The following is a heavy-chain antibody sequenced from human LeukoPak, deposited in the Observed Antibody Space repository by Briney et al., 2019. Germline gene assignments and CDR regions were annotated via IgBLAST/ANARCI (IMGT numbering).Heavy chain of an antibody. V-gene: IGHV3-15*05. J-gene: IGHJ4*02. D-gene: IGHD5-12*01. CDR2: IKSKTDGGTT. CDR3: AKDSGYDPQDLDY. CDR1: GFTFSNAW. Sequence: GGSLRLSCAASGFTFSNAWMSWVRQAPGKGLEWVGRIKSKTDGGTTDYTAPVNGRFTISRDDSKNTLYLQMNSLRAEDTALYYCAKDSGYDPQDLDYWGQGTLVTVSS.